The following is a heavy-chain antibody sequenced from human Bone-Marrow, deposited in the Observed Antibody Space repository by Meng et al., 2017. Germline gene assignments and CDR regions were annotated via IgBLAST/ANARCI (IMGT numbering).Heavy chain of an antibody. Sequence: QGQLVQSGAEVKKPGASVKVSCKASGYTFTGYYMHWVRQAPGQGLEWMGWINPNSGGTNYAQKFQGRVTMTRDTSISTAYMELSRLRSDDTAVYYCARSGYSYGLLSWWFDPWGQGTLVTVSS. CDR2: INPNSGGT. V-gene: IGHV1-2*02. CDR3: ARSGYSYGLLSWWFDP. J-gene: IGHJ5*02. D-gene: IGHD5-18*01. CDR1: GYTFTGYY.